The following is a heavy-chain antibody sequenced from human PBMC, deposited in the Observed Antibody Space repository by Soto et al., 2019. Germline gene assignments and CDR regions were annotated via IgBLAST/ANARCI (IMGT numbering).Heavy chain of an antibody. CDR1: GYTFSNFG. V-gene: IGHV1-18*01. CDR2: ISGYNGNT. Sequence: QVQLVQSGAEVMTPGASVKVSCKASGYTFSNFGLSWVRQAPGQGLEWMGWISGYNGNTNSAERFRGRVTMTTDTSTSTAYMEVRSLTSDDTAVYYCARDKGYGFGWSSSSGMDVWGQGTTVTVSS. D-gene: IGHD5-18*01. CDR3: ARDKGYGFGWSSSSGMDV. J-gene: IGHJ6*02.